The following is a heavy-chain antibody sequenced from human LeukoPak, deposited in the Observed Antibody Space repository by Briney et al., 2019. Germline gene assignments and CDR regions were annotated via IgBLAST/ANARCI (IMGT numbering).Heavy chain of an antibody. D-gene: IGHD2-15*01. V-gene: IGHV3-33*01. CDR2: IWYDGTNT. CDR3: ARDFCSGGSCYPGAFDI. Sequence: PGGPLRLSCAASGFTFSSYGMHWVRQAPDKGLEWVAVIWYDGTNTYYADSVKGRFTISRDNSKNTLYLQMNSLRAEDTAVYYCARDFCSGGSCYPGAFDIWGQGTMVTVSS. CDR1: GFTFSSYG. J-gene: IGHJ3*02.